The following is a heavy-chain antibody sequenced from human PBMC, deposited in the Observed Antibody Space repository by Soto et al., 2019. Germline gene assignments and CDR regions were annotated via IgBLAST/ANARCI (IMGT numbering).Heavy chain of an antibody. Sequence: EVQLVESGGGLVKPGGSLRLSCAASGFTFSSYSMNWVRQAPGKGLEWVSSISSSSSYIYYADSVKGRFTISRDNAKNSLYLQMNSLRAEDTAVYYCARRGDSSGYYYIDYWGQGTLVTVSS. CDR2: ISSSSSYI. J-gene: IGHJ4*02. CDR3: ARRGDSSGYYYIDY. D-gene: IGHD3-22*01. CDR1: GFTFSSYS. V-gene: IGHV3-21*01.